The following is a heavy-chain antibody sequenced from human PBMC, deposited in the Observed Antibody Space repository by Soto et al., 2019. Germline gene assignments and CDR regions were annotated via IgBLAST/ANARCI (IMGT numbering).Heavy chain of an antibody. V-gene: IGHV3-23*01. Sequence: GGSLRLSCVASGFTFSSYAMSWVRQAPGKGLEWVSAIRGTGGSQYYADSVKGRFTISRENSKNTLYLQMNGLRAEDTAVYYCAKNLIPAAGEPFDYWGQGTLVTVSS. D-gene: IGHD6-13*01. J-gene: IGHJ4*02. CDR3: AKNLIPAAGEPFDY. CDR1: GFTFSSYA. CDR2: IRGTGGSQ.